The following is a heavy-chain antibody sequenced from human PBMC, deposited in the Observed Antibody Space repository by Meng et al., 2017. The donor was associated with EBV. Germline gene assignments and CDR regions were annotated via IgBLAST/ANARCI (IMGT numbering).Heavy chain of an antibody. CDR1: GYTLHKYA. D-gene: IGHD3-3*01. Sequence: VLRGGVGCKKVANSVYVACKASGYTLHKYAIHWARQAPEQRLDWMGWINAGNGNTKYSQKFQGRVTITRDTSASTAYMELSSLRSEDTAVYYCARSGATIFGVVNPTYYFDYWGQGTLVTVSS. CDR2: INAGNGNT. J-gene: IGHJ4*02. V-gene: IGHV1-3*01. CDR3: ARSGATIFGVVNPTYYFDY.